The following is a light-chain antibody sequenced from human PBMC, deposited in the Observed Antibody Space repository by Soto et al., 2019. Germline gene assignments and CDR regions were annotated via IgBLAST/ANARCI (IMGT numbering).Light chain of an antibody. CDR3: FSYADSNNFV. J-gene: IGLJ1*01. CDR1: SSDVVGSKY. CDR2: EVN. V-gene: IGLV2-8*01. Sequence: QSALTQPPSASGSPGQSVSISCSGGSSDVVGSKYVSWYQVKPGKAPKLIIYEVNRRPEGAPYRFSGSKSGNTASLTVSGLQAEDEGDYYCFSYADSNNFVFGSGTKVTVL.